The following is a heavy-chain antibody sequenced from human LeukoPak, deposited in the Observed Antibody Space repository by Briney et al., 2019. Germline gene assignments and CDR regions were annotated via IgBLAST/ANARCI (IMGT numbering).Heavy chain of an antibody. CDR1: GYTFTSYG. D-gene: IGHD3-22*01. J-gene: IGHJ5*02. V-gene: IGHV1-18*01. CDR3: ARDFGYYYDSSGGWFDP. CDR2: ISAYNGNT. Sequence: ASVKVSCKASGYTFTSYGISWVRQAPGQGLEWMGWISAYNGNTNYAQKLQGRVTMTTDTSTSTAYMELRSLRSDDTAVYYCARDFGYYYDSSGGWFDPWGQGTLVTVSS.